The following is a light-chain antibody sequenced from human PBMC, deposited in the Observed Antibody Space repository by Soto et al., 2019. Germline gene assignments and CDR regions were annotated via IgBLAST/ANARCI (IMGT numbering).Light chain of an antibody. CDR2: AS. Sequence: EIVLRQSPGTLSLSPGERATLSCRASQSVSDSYLAWYQQKPGQAPRLLIYASSRATGIPDRFSGSGSGTDFTLTISRLEPEDFAVYYCQHYGTSALFGPGTKVDIK. CDR3: QHYGTSAL. J-gene: IGKJ3*01. V-gene: IGKV3-20*01. CDR1: QSVSDSY.